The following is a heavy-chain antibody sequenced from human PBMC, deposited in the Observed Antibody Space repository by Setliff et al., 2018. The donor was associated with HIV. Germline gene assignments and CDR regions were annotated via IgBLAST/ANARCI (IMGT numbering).Heavy chain of an antibody. V-gene: IGHV3-23*01. D-gene: IGHD3-10*01. CDR3: ARGDVVQFRGALDP. CDR1: GFTFNTYA. J-gene: IGHJ5*02. Sequence: PGGSLRLSCAASGFTFNTYAMSWVRQAPGKGLEWVSVISGSGDRTFYADSVKGRFTISRDNSKNTLYLQMNSLRAEDTAVYYCARGDVVQFRGALDPWGQGALVTVSS. CDR2: ISGSGDRT.